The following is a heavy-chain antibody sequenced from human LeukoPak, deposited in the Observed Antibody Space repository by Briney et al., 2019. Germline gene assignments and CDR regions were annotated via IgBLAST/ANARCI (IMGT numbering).Heavy chain of an antibody. CDR2: ISAYNGNT. Sequence: GASVKVSCKASGYTFTSYGISWVRQTPGQGLEWMGWISAYNGNTNYAQKLQGRVTMTTDTSTSTAYMELRSLRSDDTAVYYCAREIAVAGPREKIFDYWGQGTLVTVSS. CDR3: AREIAVAGPREKIFDY. J-gene: IGHJ4*02. V-gene: IGHV1-18*01. CDR1: GYTFTSYG. D-gene: IGHD6-19*01.